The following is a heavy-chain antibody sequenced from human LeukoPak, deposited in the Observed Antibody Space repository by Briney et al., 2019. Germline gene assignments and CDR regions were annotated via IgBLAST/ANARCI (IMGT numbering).Heavy chain of an antibody. CDR3: AREGIAAAGYYFDY. Sequence: SETLSLTCTVSGGSISSYYWSWIRQPPGKGLEWIGYIYYSGSTNYNASLKSRVTISVDTSKNQFSLKLSSVTAADTAVYYCAREGIAAAGYYFDYWGQGTLVTVSS. V-gene: IGHV4-59*01. CDR1: GGSISSYY. CDR2: IYYSGST. D-gene: IGHD6-13*01. J-gene: IGHJ4*02.